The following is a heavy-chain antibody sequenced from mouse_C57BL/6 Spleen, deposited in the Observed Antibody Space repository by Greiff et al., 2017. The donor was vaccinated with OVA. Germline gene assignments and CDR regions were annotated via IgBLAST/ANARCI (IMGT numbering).Heavy chain of an antibody. CDR3: ARTPYGSSYSYYFDY. J-gene: IGHJ2*01. D-gene: IGHD1-1*01. V-gene: IGHV14-3*01. CDR2: IDPANGNT. Sequence: EVQLQQSVAELVRPGASVKLSCTASGFNIKNTYMHWVKQRPEQGLEWIGRIDPANGNTKYAPKFQGKATITADTSSNTAYLQLSSLTSEDTAIYYCARTPYGSSYSYYFDYWGQGTTLTVSS. CDR1: GFNIKNTY.